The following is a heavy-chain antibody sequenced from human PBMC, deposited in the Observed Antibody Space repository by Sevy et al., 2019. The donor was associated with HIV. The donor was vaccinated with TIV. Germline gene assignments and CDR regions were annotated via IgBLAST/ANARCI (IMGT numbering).Heavy chain of an antibody. D-gene: IGHD4-17*01. CDR2: IGYDGSDK. Sequence: GGSLRLSCAASGFSFSSYGMYWVRQALGKGLEWVARIGYDGSDKYYGDSVKGRVTISRDNSKKTLYLQMNSLRAEDTAVYYCAKNGDSPYYKYAMDIWGQGTTVTVSS. J-gene: IGHJ6*02. V-gene: IGHV3-30*02. CDR3: AKNGDSPYYKYAMDI. CDR1: GFSFSSYG.